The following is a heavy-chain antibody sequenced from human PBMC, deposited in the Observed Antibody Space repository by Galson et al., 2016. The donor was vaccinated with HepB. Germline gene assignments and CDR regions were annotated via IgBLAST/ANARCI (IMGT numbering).Heavy chain of an antibody. V-gene: IGHV3-74*01. D-gene: IGHD6-19*01. Sequence: SLRLSCAASGITFSRYWMHWVRQAPGKGLVWVSHIKNDGTTTNYADSVRGRFIISRDNAKNTLHLQMNSLRAEDTAVYYFARLSLVSAGTVDYWGQGTLVVVSS. CDR1: GITFSRYW. CDR2: IKNDGTTT. CDR3: ARLSLVSAGTVDY. J-gene: IGHJ4*02.